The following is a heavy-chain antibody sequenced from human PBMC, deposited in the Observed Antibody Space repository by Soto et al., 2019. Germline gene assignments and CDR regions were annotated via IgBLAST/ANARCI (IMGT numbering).Heavy chain of an antibody. Sequence: PSETLSLTCTVSGGSLNSGNYYWSWIRQPPGKGLEWMGYIDYSGNTYYNPSLKSRVSTSVYTSGNQFSLKLSSVTAADTAVYYCARYCRSTRCLNFDYWGPGTLVTVSS. V-gene: IGHV4-30-4*01. CDR2: IDYSGNT. D-gene: IGHD2-2*01. CDR3: ARYCRSTRCLNFDY. J-gene: IGHJ4*02. CDR1: GGSLNSGNYY.